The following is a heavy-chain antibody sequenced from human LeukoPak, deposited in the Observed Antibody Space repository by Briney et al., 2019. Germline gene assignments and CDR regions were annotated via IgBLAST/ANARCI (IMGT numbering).Heavy chain of an antibody. CDR3: ARGESSSSPLYYYYYYMDV. Sequence: KASQTLSLTCTVSGGSISSGSYYWSCIRQPAGKGLEWIGRVYTSRSTNYNPSLKSRVTISVDTSKNQFSLKLSSVTAADTAVYYCARGESSSSPLYYYYYYMDVWGKGTTVTVSS. CDR2: VYTSRST. D-gene: IGHD6-6*01. J-gene: IGHJ6*03. CDR1: GGSISSGSYY. V-gene: IGHV4-61*02.